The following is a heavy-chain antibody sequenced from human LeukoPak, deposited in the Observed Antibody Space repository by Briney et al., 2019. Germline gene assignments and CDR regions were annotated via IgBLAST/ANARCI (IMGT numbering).Heavy chain of an antibody. CDR1: GGSLSNYY. Sequence: PSETLSLTCAVHGGSLSNYYWSWIRQPPGKGLEWIGEINHSGSTNYNPSLKSRVTMLVDTSKNQFSLKLASVTAADTAVYYCARVYSYGFSSIDYWGQGALVTVSS. J-gene: IGHJ4*02. CDR3: ARVYSYGFSSIDY. V-gene: IGHV4-34*01. CDR2: INHSGST. D-gene: IGHD5-18*01.